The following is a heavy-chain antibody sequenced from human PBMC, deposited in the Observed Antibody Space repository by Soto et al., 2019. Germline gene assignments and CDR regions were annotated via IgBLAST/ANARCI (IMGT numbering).Heavy chain of an antibody. V-gene: IGHV3-9*01. CDR1: GFTFDDYA. J-gene: IGHJ3*02. CDR2: ISWNSGSI. Sequence: PGGSLRLSCAASGFTFDDYAMHWVRQAPGKGLEWVSGISWNSGSIGYADSVKGRFTISRDNAKNSLYLQMNSLRAEDTALYHCTKDIGGTGESAFDIWGQGTMVTVSS. CDR3: TKDIGGTGESAFDI. D-gene: IGHD7-27*01.